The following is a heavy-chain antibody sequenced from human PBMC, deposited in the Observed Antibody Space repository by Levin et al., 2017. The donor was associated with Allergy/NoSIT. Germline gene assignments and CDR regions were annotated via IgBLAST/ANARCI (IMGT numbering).Heavy chain of an antibody. V-gene: IGHV3-53*01. D-gene: IGHD3-3*01. CDR1: GFTVSSNY. CDR2: IYSGGST. J-gene: IGHJ3*02. CDR3: AREFVFWSGYYAFDI. Sequence: GESLKISCAASGFTVSSNYMSWVRQAPGKGLEWVSVIYSGGSTYYADSVQGRFTISRDNSKNTLYLQMNSLRAEDTAVYYCAREFVFWSGYYAFDIWGQGTMVTVSS.